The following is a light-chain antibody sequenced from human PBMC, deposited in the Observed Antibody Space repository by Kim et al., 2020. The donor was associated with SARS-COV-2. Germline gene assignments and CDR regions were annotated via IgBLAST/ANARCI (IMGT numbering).Light chain of an antibody. V-gene: IGKV1-6*01. Sequence: ASVGDRVTITCRASQAIRNALSWYQQKPGNAPKLLIYTASNLQSGVPSRFSGSGSDTDFTLTISSLQAEDFATYYCLQDYSYPLTFGPGTKVDIK. CDR2: TAS. CDR1: QAIRNA. J-gene: IGKJ3*01. CDR3: LQDYSYPLT.